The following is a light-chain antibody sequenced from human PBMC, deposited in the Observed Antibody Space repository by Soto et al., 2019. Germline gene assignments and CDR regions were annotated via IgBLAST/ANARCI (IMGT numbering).Light chain of an antibody. CDR1: QSVITY. CDR2: DAS. CDR3: QQYNTWPR. V-gene: IGKV3-15*01. Sequence: EIVMTQSPATLSVSPGERATLSCRASQSVITYLAWHQQKPGQAPRLLIYDASTRATGTPARFSGGGSGTEFTLTISSLQSEDFAVYYCQQYNTWPRFGQGTKVDIK. J-gene: IGKJ1*01.